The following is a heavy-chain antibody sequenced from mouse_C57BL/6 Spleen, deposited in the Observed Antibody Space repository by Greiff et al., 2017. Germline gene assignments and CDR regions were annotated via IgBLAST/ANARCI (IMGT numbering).Heavy chain of an antibody. J-gene: IGHJ1*03. V-gene: IGHV1-42*01. Sequence: EVQLQQSGPELVKPGASVKISCKASGYSFTGYYMNWVKQSPEKSLEWIGEINPSTGGTTYNQKFKAKATLTVDKSSSTAYMQLKSLTSEDSAVYYCARRGGWYFDVWGTGTTVTVSS. CDR3: ARRGGWYFDV. CDR1: GYSFTGYY. CDR2: INPSTGGT.